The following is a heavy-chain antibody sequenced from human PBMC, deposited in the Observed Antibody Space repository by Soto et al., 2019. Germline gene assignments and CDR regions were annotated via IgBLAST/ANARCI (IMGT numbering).Heavy chain of an antibody. D-gene: IGHD3-16*01. Sequence: SETLSLTCTVSGGSISSYYWSWIRQHPGKGLEWIGYIYYSGSTYYNPSLKSRVTISVDTSKNQFSLKLSSVTAADTAVYYCARDLKEGGWFDPWGQGTLVTVSS. CDR2: IYYSGST. V-gene: IGHV4-59*06. CDR3: ARDLKEGGWFDP. J-gene: IGHJ5*02. CDR1: GGSISSYY.